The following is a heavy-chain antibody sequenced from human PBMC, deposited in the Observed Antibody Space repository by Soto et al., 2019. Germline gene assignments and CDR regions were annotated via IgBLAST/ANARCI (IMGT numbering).Heavy chain of an antibody. CDR1: GFTFRNYA. CDR2: LGGGDDI. V-gene: IGHV3-23*01. CDR3: AKDSISFNGIYDALDI. J-gene: IGHJ3*02. Sequence: VQLLESGGGWVQPGGSLRLSCEASGFTFRNYAMSWVRQAPGEGPEWVSTLGGGDDIFYADSVKGRFTVSRDNSKNTMYLKMDNLRVEDTAIYFCAKDSISFNGIYDALDIWGQGTVVTVSS. D-gene: IGHD3-3*02.